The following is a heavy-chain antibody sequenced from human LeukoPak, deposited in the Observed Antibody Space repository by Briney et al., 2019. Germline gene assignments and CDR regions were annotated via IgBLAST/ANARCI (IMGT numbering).Heavy chain of an antibody. CDR1: GYTFIDYY. CDR3: ARTRRDTDGNFYYYYSDV. CDR2: INPKSGGS. D-gene: IGHD5-18*01. V-gene: IGHV1-2*02. J-gene: IGHJ6*03. Sequence: ASVKVSCKASGYTFIDYYIHWVRQAPGQGLEWMGWINPKSGGSDYTPTFHGRVTMTRDTSISTAYMELSSLTSDDTAIYYCARTRRDTDGNFYYYYSDVWGKGTTVTVSS.